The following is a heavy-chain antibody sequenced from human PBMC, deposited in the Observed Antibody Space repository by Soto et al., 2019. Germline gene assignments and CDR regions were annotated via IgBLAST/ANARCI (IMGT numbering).Heavy chain of an antibody. CDR2: INPHSGAT. D-gene: IGHD1-26*01. Sequence: QVQLVQSGAEVKKPGASVKVSCKASGYTFVDYYLFWVRQAPGQGLEWMGWINPHSGATNFAQKFQDWVTMTWDTSISTAYMELSRLRSDDTAVYYCARSGTYGGLQYWGQGTLVTVSS. J-gene: IGHJ4*02. V-gene: IGHV1-2*04. CDR1: GYTFVDYY. CDR3: ARSGTYGGLQY.